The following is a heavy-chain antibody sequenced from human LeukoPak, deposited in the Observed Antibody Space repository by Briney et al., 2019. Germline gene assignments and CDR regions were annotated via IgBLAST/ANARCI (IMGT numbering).Heavy chain of an antibody. V-gene: IGHV4-59*01. Sequence: PSETLSLTCTVSGGSISSYYWSWIRQPPGKGLEWIGYISYSGSTNYNPSLKSRVTISVDTSKNQFSLKMTSVTAADTAVYYCARDYGGKGDYWGQGTLVTVSP. D-gene: IGHD4-23*01. CDR2: ISYSGST. CDR1: GGSISSYY. J-gene: IGHJ4*02. CDR3: ARDYGGKGDY.